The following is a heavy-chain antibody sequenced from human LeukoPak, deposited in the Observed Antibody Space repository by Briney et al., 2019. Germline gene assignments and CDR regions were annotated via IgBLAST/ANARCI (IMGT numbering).Heavy chain of an antibody. V-gene: IGHV3-15*01. D-gene: IGHD3-10*01. CDR1: GYTFSNAW. Sequence: RGSLRLSCAASGYTFSNAWMSWVRQAPGKGLEWVGRIKSKTDGGTTDYAAPVKGRFTISRDDSKNTLYLQMNSLKTEDTAVYYCTTRIITMVRGVDYWGQGTLVTVSS. J-gene: IGHJ4*02. CDR3: TTRIITMVRGVDY. CDR2: IKSKTDGGTT.